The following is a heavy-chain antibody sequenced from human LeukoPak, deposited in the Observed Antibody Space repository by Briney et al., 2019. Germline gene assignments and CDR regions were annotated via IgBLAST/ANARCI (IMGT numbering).Heavy chain of an antibody. CDR1: GITFTNYY. CDR2: VSPSGGST. CDR3: IRSKRVGHFDF. D-gene: IGHD1-26*01. Sequence: ASVTVSCKPSGITFTNYYIHLVRQAPRQGLEWIGVVSPSGGSTNSAQRFQGRVTMTRDMSTSTVYMDLSSLRSEDTAVYHCIRSKRVGHFDFWGQGTLVIVSS. J-gene: IGHJ4*02. V-gene: IGHV1-46*01.